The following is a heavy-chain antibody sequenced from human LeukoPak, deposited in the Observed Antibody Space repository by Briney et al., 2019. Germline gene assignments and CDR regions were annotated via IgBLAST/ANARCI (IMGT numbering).Heavy chain of an antibody. Sequence: GGSLRLSCAASGFTFSSYAMTWVRQAPGKGLEWVSAISGSGGSTYYADSVKGRFTISRDNSKNTLYLQMNSLRAEDTAVYYCAKGPGYSGYDSSYFDYWGQGTLVTVSS. CDR2: ISGSGGST. CDR3: AKGPGYSGYDSSYFDY. J-gene: IGHJ4*02. CDR1: GFTFSSYA. V-gene: IGHV3-23*01. D-gene: IGHD5-12*01.